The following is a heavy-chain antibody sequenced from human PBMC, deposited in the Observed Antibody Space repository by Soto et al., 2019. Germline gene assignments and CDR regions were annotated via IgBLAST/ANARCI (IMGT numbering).Heavy chain of an antibody. Sequence: SQTLSLTCAISGNSVSSNSAAWNWIRQSPSRGLEWLGRTYYRSKWYNDYAVSVKSRITINPDTSKNQFSLQLNSVTPEDTAVYYCARDPGYYYDSSGYFDYWGQGTLVTVSS. V-gene: IGHV6-1*01. CDR2: TYYRSKWYN. CDR1: GNSVSSNSAA. D-gene: IGHD3-22*01. J-gene: IGHJ4*02. CDR3: ARDPGYYYDSSGYFDY.